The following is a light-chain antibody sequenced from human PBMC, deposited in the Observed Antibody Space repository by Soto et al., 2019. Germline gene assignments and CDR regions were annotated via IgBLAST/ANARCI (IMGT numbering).Light chain of an antibody. V-gene: IGKV2-28*01. CDR1: RNLLHSNGYYY. CDR2: LGS. Sequence: EIVLTQSPLSLPVTPGEPASISCRSSRNLLHSNGYYYLDWYLQKPGQSPQLLIYLGSNRASGVPDRFSGSGSGTDFTLTISRVEAEDVGVYFCAQGLATPFTFGGGTMVDIK. CDR3: AQGLATPFT. J-gene: IGKJ4*01.